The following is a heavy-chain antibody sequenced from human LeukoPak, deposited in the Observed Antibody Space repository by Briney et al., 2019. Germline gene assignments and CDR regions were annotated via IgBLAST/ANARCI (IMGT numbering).Heavy chain of an antibody. CDR3: ARGPKRIMITFGGVIVIGFDP. Sequence: SETLSLTCAVYGGSFSGYYWSWIRQPPGKGLEWIGEINYSGSTNYNPSLKSRVTISVDTSKNQFSLKLSSVTAADTAVYYCARGPKRIMITFGGVIVIGFDPWGQGTLVTVSS. CDR2: INYSGST. V-gene: IGHV4-34*01. CDR1: GGSFSGYY. J-gene: IGHJ5*02. D-gene: IGHD3-16*02.